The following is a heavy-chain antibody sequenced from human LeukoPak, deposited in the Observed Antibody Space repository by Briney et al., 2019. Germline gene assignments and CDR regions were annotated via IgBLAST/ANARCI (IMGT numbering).Heavy chain of an antibody. CDR1: GGSISSYY. CDR2: IYCSGST. D-gene: IGHD1/OR15-1a*01. J-gene: IGHJ3*02. V-gene: IGHV4-59*01. Sequence: SETLSLTCTVSGGSISSYYWSWIRQPPGKGLEWIGYIYCSGSTNYNPSLKSRVTISVDTSKNQFSLKLSSVTAADTAVYYCARDLGITGTHAFDIWGQGTMVTVSS. CDR3: ARDLGITGTHAFDI.